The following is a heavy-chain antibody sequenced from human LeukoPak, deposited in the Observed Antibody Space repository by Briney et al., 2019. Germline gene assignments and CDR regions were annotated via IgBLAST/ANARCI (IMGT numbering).Heavy chain of an antibody. D-gene: IGHD3-16*02. J-gene: IGHJ4*02. CDR2: INHSGTT. CDR3: ARGCITFGGVITN. Sequence: SETLSLTCAVYGGSFSGYYWSWIRQAPGKGLEWIGEINHSGTTDYNPSLKSRVTISVDTSKNQFSLKLSSVTAADTAVYYCARGCITFGGVITNWGQGTLVTVSS. V-gene: IGHV4-34*01. CDR1: GGSFSGYY.